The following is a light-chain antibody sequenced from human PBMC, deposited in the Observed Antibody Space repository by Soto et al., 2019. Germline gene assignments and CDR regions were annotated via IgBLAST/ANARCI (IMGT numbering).Light chain of an antibody. CDR1: QSISSY. J-gene: IGKJ5*01. V-gene: IGKV1-39*01. CDR3: QQSYSTPLG. CDR2: AAS. Sequence: DIQMTQSPSSLSASVGDRVTITCRASQSISSYLNWYQQKPGKAPKLLIYAASSLHNGVPSRFSGSGSGTDFTLTISNLEPEDFATYYCQQSYSTPLGFGQGTRLEIK.